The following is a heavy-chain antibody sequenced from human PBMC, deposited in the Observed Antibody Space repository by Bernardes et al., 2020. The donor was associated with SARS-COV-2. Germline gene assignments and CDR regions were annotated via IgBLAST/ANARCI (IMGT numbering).Heavy chain of an antibody. CDR3: ASYYYDSSGYSYGMDV. CDR1: GGSISSYY. CDR2: IYYSGST. D-gene: IGHD3-22*01. V-gene: IGHV4-59*01. Sequence: SETLSLTCTVSGGSISSYYWSWIRQPPGKGLEWIGYIYYSGSTNYNPPLKSRVTISVDTSKNQFSLKLSSVTAADTAVYYCASYYYDSSGYSYGMDVWGQGTTVTVSS. J-gene: IGHJ6*02.